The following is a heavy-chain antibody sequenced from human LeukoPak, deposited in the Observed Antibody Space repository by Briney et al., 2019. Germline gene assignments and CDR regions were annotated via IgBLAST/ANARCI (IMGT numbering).Heavy chain of an antibody. Sequence: GALRLSCAASGFTFSSYAMSWVRQAPGKGLEWVSAISGSGGSTYYADSVEGRFTISRDNSKNTLYLQMNSLRAEDTAVYYCAKDYYDRSGSLDYWGQGTLVTVSS. J-gene: IGHJ4*02. D-gene: IGHD3-22*01. CDR3: AKDYYDRSGSLDY. V-gene: IGHV3-23*01. CDR2: ISGSGGST. CDR1: GFTFSSYA.